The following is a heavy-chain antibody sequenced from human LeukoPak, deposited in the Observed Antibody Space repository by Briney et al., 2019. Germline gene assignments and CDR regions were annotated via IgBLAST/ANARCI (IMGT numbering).Heavy chain of an antibody. CDR2: ISGSGGST. V-gene: IGHV3-23*01. CDR3: AKSQDGGRLFHFDY. CDR1: GFTFSSYA. J-gene: IGHJ4*02. Sequence: GSLRLSCAASGFTFSSYAMSWVRQAPGKGLEWVSVISGSGGSTYSADSEKGRFTISRDNSKNTLYLQMNSLRAEDTAVYFCAKSQDGGRLFHFDYWGQGTLVTVSS. D-gene: IGHD1-26*01.